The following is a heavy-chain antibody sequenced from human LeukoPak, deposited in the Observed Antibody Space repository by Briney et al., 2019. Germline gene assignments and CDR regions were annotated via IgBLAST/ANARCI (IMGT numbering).Heavy chain of an antibody. CDR1: GFTFNNYA. V-gene: IGHV3-23*01. Sequence: GGSLRLSCAGSGFTFNNYAMSWVRQAPGRGLEWVATIGDSGGNTYYADSVKGRFTISRDNSKSTLHLQMNSLRAEDTAVYYCAKDRRYSNDAFDVWGQGTMVTVSS. CDR2: IGDSGGNT. D-gene: IGHD6-13*01. J-gene: IGHJ3*01. CDR3: AKDRRYSNDAFDV.